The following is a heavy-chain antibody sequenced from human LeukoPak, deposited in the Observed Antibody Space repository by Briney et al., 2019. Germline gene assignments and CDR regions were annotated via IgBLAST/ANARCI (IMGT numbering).Heavy chain of an antibody. CDR1: GFIFSDYS. D-gene: IGHD3-16*02. V-gene: IGHV3-21*01. CDR3: ARPQYYDYVWGSYRPAYFDY. J-gene: IGHJ4*02. Sequence: PGGSLRLSCAASGFIFSDYSMNWVRQAPGKGLEWVSSISSSSSYIYYADSVKGRFTISRDNAKNSLYLQMNSLRAEDTAVYYCARPQYYDYVWGSYRPAYFDYWGQGTLVTVSS. CDR2: ISSSSSYI.